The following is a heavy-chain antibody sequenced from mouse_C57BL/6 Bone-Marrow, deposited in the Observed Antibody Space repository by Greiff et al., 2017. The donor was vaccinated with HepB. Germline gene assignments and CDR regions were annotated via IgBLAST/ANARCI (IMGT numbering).Heavy chain of an antibody. Sequence: VQLKQSGPELVKPGASVKISCKASGYSFTDYNMNWVKQSNGKSLEWIGVINPNYGTTSYNQKFQGKATLTVDQSSSTAYMQLNSLTSDDSAVYYCAERYYGSGDFDVWGTGTTVTVSS. CDR1: GYSFTDYN. D-gene: IGHD1-1*01. CDR3: AERYYGSGDFDV. CDR2: INPNYGTT. J-gene: IGHJ1*03. V-gene: IGHV1-39*01.